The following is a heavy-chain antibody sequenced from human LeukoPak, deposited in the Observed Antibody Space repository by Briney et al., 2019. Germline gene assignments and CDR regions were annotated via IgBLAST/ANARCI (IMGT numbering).Heavy chain of an antibody. CDR3: ARDLRVRVLRYFDWHAFDY. CDR2: ISSSGSTI. Sequence: PGGSLRLSCAASGFTFSSYEMNWVRQAPGKGLEWVSYISSSGSTIYYADSVKGRFTISRDNAKNSLYLQMNSLRAEDTAVYYCARDLRVRVLRYFDWHAFDYWGQGTLVTVSS. D-gene: IGHD3-9*01. V-gene: IGHV3-48*03. J-gene: IGHJ4*02. CDR1: GFTFSSYE.